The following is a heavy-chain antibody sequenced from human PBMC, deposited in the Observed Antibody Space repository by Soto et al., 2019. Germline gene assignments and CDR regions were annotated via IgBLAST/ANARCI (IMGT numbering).Heavy chain of an antibody. Sequence: LRLSCAASGXTFSSYWMDWVRQAPGQGPEGVAVISDDGSNKYYADSVKGRFTISRDNSKHTLYPQMNSPRAQHTAVSYCATGIFGVVKGNWFAPWGQGTLDTVSS. J-gene: IGHJ5*02. D-gene: IGHD3-3*01. CDR1: GXTFSSYW. V-gene: IGHV3-30*03. CDR3: ATGIFGVVKGNWFAP. CDR2: ISDDGSNK.